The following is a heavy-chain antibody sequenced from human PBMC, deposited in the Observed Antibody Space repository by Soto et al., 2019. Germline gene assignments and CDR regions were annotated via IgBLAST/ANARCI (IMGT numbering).Heavy chain of an antibody. CDR2: IYYSGTT. Sequence: QLQLQESGPGLVKPSETLSLTCTVSGGSISSSSYYWGWIRQPPGKGLEWIGSIYYSGTTYYNPSLKSRVTLSVYTSTIQFSLKLSSVTAADTAVYYCARLATVFDYWGQGTLVTVSS. J-gene: IGHJ4*02. D-gene: IGHD1-26*01. CDR3: ARLATVFDY. CDR1: GGSISSSSYY. V-gene: IGHV4-39*01.